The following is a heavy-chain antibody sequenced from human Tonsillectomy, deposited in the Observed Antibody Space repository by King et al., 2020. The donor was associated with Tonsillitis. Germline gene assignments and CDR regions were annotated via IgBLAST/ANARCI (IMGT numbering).Heavy chain of an antibody. CDR3: AGTRSSAFYYDF. V-gene: IGHV4-59*11. J-gene: IGHJ4*02. Sequence: QVQLQESGPGLVKPSETLSFTCTVSGGFLSSHHWSWVRQSPWKGLEWIGYLYYSGSPKYNPSLKSRVTISGDTAKNQFSLKLASVTAADTAVYFCAGTRSSAFYYDFWGQGSLVTVSS. CDR1: GGFLSSHH. D-gene: IGHD6-19*01. CDR2: LYYSGSP.